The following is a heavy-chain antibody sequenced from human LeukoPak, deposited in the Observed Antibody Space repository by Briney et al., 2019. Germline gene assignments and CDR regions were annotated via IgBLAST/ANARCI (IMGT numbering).Heavy chain of an antibody. CDR1: GYTFTGYY. J-gene: IGHJ4*02. D-gene: IGHD2-2*01. Sequence: ASVKVSCKSSGYTFTGYYMHWVRQAPGQGLEWMGWINPNSGGTNYAQKFQGRVTMTRDTSISTAYMELSRLRSDDTAVYYCVRDRGYCSSTSCYDHYWGQGTLVTVSS. CDR2: INPNSGGT. CDR3: VRDRGYCSSTSCYDHY. V-gene: IGHV1-2*02.